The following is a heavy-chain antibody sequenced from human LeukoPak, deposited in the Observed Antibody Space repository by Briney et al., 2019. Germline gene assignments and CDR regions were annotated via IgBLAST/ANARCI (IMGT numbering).Heavy chain of an antibody. Sequence: SETLSLTCTVSGGSISSGGYYWSWIRQHPGKGLEWIGYIYYSGSTYYNPSLKSRVTISVDTSKNQFSLKLSSVTAADTAVYYCAAGRYCGGDCYSWAFDIWDQGTMVTVSS. CDR2: IYYSGST. CDR3: AAGRYCGGDCYSWAFDI. J-gene: IGHJ3*02. CDR1: GGSISSGGYY. D-gene: IGHD2-21*02. V-gene: IGHV4-31*03.